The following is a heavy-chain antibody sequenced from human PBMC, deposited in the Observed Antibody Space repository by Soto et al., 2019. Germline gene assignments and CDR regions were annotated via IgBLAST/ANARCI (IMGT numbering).Heavy chain of an antibody. D-gene: IGHD2-15*01. J-gene: IGHJ4*02. Sequence: ASVKVSCKTSGYTFSDYYIHWVRQAPGHGPEWLAWINPKSGGTNYAPLFRGRVTLTRDTSTSTVYMEMRGLRSDDTAVYYCVRPTATILYYFESWGQGTLVTVSS. V-gene: IGHV1-2*02. CDR1: GYTFSDYY. CDR3: VRPTATILYYFES. CDR2: INPKSGGT.